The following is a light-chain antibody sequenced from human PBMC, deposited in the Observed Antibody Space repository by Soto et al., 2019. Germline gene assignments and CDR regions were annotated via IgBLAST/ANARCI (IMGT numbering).Light chain of an antibody. CDR3: QQYNTYST. Sequence: DIQMTQSPSTLSASVGDRVTITCRASQSISSWLAWYQQKPGKAPRLLIYDASSWESGVPSRFSGSGSGTEFTLTISILQPDDFATYYCQQYNTYSTFGPGTKVDIK. CDR2: DAS. J-gene: IGKJ3*01. CDR1: QSISSW. V-gene: IGKV1-5*01.